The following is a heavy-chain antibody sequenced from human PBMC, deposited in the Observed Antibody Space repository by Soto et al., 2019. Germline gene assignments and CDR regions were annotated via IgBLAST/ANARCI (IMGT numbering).Heavy chain of an antibody. CDR3: TTDWSIAARPGWTYYFDY. J-gene: IGHJ4*02. Sequence: GGSLSLSCAASGFTFSNAWMSWVRQAPGKGLEWVGRIKSKTDGGTTDYAAPVKGRFTISRDDSKNTLYLQMNSLKTEDTAVYYCTTDWSIAARPGWTYYFDYWGQGTLVTVSS. CDR1: GFTFSNAW. V-gene: IGHV3-15*01. D-gene: IGHD6-6*01. CDR2: IKSKTDGGTT.